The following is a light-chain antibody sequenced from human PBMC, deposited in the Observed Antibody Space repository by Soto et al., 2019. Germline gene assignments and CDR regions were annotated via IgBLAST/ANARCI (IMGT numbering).Light chain of an antibody. V-gene: IGLV2-8*01. CDR2: EVT. CDR1: SRDVGGYDY. Sequence: QSALTQPPSASGSPGQSVTISCTGTSRDVGGYDYVSWYQQHPGKAPQLMIYEVTKRPSGVPDRFSGSKSGNTASLTVSGLQAEDEADYYCSSYAGSNNLVFGTGTKLTVL. CDR3: SSYAGSNNLV. J-gene: IGLJ1*01.